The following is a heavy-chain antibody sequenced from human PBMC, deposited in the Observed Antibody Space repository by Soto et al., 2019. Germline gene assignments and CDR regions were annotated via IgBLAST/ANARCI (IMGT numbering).Heavy chain of an antibody. CDR1: GGSVSDKTHY. V-gene: IGHV4-61*01. CDR3: ARTTAVPNTLRSRYFFDY. Sequence: SETLSLTCSVSGGSVSDKTHYWSWIRXPPGKRLEWIGYVYYSGTTNHNPSLKSRVTISVDLSKNRFSLRLSSVTTADTALYYCARTTAVPNTLRSRYFFDYWGQGTLVTVSS. D-gene: IGHD4-17*01. CDR2: VYYSGTT. J-gene: IGHJ4*02.